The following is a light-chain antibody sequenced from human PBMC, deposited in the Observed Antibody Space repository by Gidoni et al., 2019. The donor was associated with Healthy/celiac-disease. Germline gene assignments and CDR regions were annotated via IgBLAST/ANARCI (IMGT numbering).Light chain of an antibody. J-gene: IGKJ2*01. V-gene: IGKV3-20*01. Sequence: EIVVTKSQGTLSLSPGERATRSCRASQSISSSYLAWYQQKPGQAPRLLIYGASYRATGIPDRFSGSGSGTDFTLTISRLEPEDFAVYYCQQYGASPMYTFGQGTKLEIK. CDR1: QSISSSY. CDR2: GAS. CDR3: QQYGASPMYT.